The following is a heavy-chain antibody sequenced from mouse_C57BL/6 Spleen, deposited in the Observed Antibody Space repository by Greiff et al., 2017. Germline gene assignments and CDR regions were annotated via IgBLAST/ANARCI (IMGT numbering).Heavy chain of an antibody. D-gene: IGHD1-1*01. CDR1: GFTFSSYA. V-gene: IGHV5-9-1*02. CDR3: TSSYGSSRFAY. J-gene: IGHJ3*01. CDR2: LSSGGDYI. Sequence: EVQVVESGEGLVKPGGSLKLSCAASGFTFSSYAMSWVRQTPEKRLEWVAYLSSGGDYIYYADTVKGRFTISRDNARNTLYLQMSSLKSEDTAMYYCTSSYGSSRFAYWGQGTLVTVSA.